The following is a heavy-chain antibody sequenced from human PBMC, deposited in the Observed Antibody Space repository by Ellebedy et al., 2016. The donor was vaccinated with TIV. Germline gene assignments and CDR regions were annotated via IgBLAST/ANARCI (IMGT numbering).Heavy chain of an antibody. CDR1: GFTFRNYW. CDR2: INEGASEK. CDR3: ARDDYNWARDY. J-gene: IGHJ4*02. D-gene: IGHD1-1*01. Sequence: PGGSLRLSCEASGFTFRNYWMSWVRQAPGKGLEWVANINEGASEKYYVDSVKGRFTISRDNAKNSLYLQMNSLRAEDTAVYHCARDDYNWARDYWGQGTLVTVSS. V-gene: IGHV3-7*03.